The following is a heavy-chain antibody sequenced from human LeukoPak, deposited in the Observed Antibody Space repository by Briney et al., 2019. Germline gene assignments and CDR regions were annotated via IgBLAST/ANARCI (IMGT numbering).Heavy chain of an antibody. CDR3: ARDRGYCSSTSCSSDY. V-gene: IGHV1-2*02. Sequence: ASVKVSCKASGYTFTGYYMHWVRQAPGQGLEWMGWINPNSGGTSYAQKLQGRVTMTTDTSTSTAYMELRSLRSDDTAVYYCARDRGYCSSTSCSSDYWGQGTLVTVSS. D-gene: IGHD2-2*01. CDR1: GYTFTGYY. CDR2: INPNSGGT. J-gene: IGHJ4*02.